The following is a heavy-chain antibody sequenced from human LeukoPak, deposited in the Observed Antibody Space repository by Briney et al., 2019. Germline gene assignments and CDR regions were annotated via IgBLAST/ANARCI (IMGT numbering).Heavy chain of an antibody. CDR3: ARDKVTVSAAFGDAFDI. V-gene: IGHV1-2*02. Sequence: ASVKVSCKASGYTFTDYNIHWVRRAPGQGLEWMGWINPKTGGTHVPQKYKGRVTMTRDSLISIVYMELRSLRSDDTAMYYCARDKVTVSAAFGDAFDIWGQGTLVTVSS. CDR1: GYTFTDYN. D-gene: IGHD3-16*01. CDR2: INPKTGGT. J-gene: IGHJ3*02.